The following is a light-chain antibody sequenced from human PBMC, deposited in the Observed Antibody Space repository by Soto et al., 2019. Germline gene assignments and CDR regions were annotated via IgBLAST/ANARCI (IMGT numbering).Light chain of an antibody. V-gene: IGKV1-5*01. Sequence: DVQLTQSPSTLSAFVGDSVTITCRASQNLGTNVAWYQQKPGKAPKLLIHDASRLQGGVPSRFRGSGLGREFTLTITSLQPDDFAAYFCQQHWTFSKTFGQGTRVEIK. J-gene: IGKJ1*01. CDR2: DAS. CDR1: QNLGTN. CDR3: QQHWTFSKT.